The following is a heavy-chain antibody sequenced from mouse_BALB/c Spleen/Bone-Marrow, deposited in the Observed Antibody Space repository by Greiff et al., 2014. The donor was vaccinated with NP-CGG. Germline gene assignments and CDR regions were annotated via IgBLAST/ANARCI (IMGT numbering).Heavy chain of an antibody. J-gene: IGHJ3*01. D-gene: IGHD3-2*02. V-gene: IGHV1-62-2*01. Sequence: VQVVESGAELVKPGASVKLSCKASGYTFTEYIIHWVKKRSGQGLEWIGWFYPGSGSIKYNDKFKDKATLTADKSSSTVYMELSRLTSEDSAVYFCARHEDRLRAWFAYWGQGTLVTVSA. CDR2: FYPGSGSI. CDR3: ARHEDRLRAWFAY. CDR1: GYTFTEYI.